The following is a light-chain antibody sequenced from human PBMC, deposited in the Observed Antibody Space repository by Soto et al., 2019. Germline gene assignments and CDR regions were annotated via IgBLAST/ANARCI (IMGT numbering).Light chain of an antibody. J-gene: IGLJ1*01. CDR2: ENN. CDR3: QSYDSSLSGYV. Sequence: QSVLTQPPSVSEAPGQRVTISCTESSSNIGAGYEAHWYQQVPGTAPKLLIYENNNRPSGVPDRFSGSKSGTSASLAITGLQAEDEAEYYCQSYDSSLSGYVFGTGTK. CDR1: SSNIGAGYE. V-gene: IGLV1-40*01.